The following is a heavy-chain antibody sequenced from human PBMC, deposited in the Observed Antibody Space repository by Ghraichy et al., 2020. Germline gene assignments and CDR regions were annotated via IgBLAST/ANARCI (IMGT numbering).Heavy chain of an antibody. D-gene: IGHD3-10*01. V-gene: IGHV3-72*01. J-gene: IGHJ6*02. Sequence: GGSLRLSCAASGFTFSDHYMDWVRQAPGKGLEWVGRTRNKANSYTTEYAASVKGRFTISRDDSKNSLYLQMNSLKTEDTAVYYCARGLLWFGEVYGMDVWGQGTTVTVSS. CDR1: GFTFSDHY. CDR2: TRNKANSYTT. CDR3: ARGLLWFGEVYGMDV.